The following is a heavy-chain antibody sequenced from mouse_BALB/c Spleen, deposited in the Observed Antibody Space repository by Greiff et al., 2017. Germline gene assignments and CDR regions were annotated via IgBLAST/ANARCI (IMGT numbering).Heavy chain of an antibody. Sequence: EVKVVESGGGLVKPGGSLKLSCAASGFTFSDYYMYWVRQTPEKRLEWVATISDGGSYTYYPDSVKGRFTISRDNAKNNLYLQMSSLKSEDTAMYYCARDGGQAWFAYWGQGTLVTVSA. J-gene: IGHJ3*01. D-gene: IGHD3-3*01. CDR3: ARDGGQAWFAY. CDR1: GFTFSDYY. V-gene: IGHV5-4*02. CDR2: ISDGGSYT.